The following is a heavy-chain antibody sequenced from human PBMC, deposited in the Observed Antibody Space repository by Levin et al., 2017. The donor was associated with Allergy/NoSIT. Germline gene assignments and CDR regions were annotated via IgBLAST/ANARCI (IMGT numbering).Heavy chain of an antibody. CDR3: AGKLELRVSYFDY. CDR1: GGSISSSSYY. CDR2: IYYSAST. D-gene: IGHD1-7*01. J-gene: IGHJ4*02. V-gene: IGHV4-39*01. Sequence: SETLSLTCTVSGGSISSSSYYWGWIRQPPGKGLEWIGTIYYSASTYYNPSLKSRVTISVDTSKNQFSLKLNSVTAADTAVYYCAGKLELRVSYFDYWGQGSLFTVSS.